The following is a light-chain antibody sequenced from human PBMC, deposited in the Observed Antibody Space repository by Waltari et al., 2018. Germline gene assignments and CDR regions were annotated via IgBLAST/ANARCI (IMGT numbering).Light chain of an antibody. V-gene: IGLV2-11*01. CDR1: SSDVGGSNY. CDR3: CSYAGSYVV. J-gene: IGLJ2*01. CDR2: DVS. Sequence: QSALTQPRPVSGSPGQSVTISCTGTSSDVGGSNYVSWYKQHPGKAPKHMIYDVSKRPSGVPDRFSGSKSGNTASLTISGLQAEDEADYYCCSYAGSYVVFGGGTKLTVL.